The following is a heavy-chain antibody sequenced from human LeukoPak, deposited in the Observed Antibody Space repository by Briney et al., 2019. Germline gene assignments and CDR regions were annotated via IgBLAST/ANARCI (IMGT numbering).Heavy chain of an antibody. CDR3: ARASYDFWSGYYRRNDAFDI. CDR1: GYTFTSYD. J-gene: IGHJ3*02. D-gene: IGHD3-3*01. V-gene: IGHV1-8*01. Sequence: ASVKVSCKASGYTFTSYDIHWVRQATGQGLEWMGWMNPNSGNTGYAQKFQGRVTMTRNTSISTAYMEPSSLRSEDTAVYYCARASYDFWSGYYRRNDAFDIWGQGTMVTVSS. CDR2: MNPNSGNT.